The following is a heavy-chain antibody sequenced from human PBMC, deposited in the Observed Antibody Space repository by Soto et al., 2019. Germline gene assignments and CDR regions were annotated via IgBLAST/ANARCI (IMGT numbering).Heavy chain of an antibody. CDR1: GYTLTELS. CDR2: FDPEDGET. D-gene: IGHD3-16*02. J-gene: IGHJ4*02. Sequence: ASVKVSCKVSGYTLTELSMHWLRQAPGKGLEWMGGFDPEDGETIYAQKFQGRVTMTEDTSTDTAYMELSSLRSEDTAVYYCAKGRDFGGVIEFDYWGQGTLVTVSS. V-gene: IGHV1-24*01. CDR3: AKGRDFGGVIEFDY.